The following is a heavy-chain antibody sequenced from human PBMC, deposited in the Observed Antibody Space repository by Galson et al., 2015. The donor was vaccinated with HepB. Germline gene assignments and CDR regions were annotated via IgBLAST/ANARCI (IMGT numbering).Heavy chain of an antibody. D-gene: IGHD2-2*01. CDR3: ARESCSSTSCYLGYYYGMDV. CDR1: GGTFSSYA. CDR2: IIPIFGTA. V-gene: IGHV1-69*13. J-gene: IGHJ6*02. Sequence: SVKVSCKASGGTFSSYAISWVRQAPGQGLEWMGGIIPIFGTANYAQKFQGRVTITADESTSTAYMELSSLRSEDTAVYYCARESCSSTSCYLGYYYGMDVWGQGTTVTVSS.